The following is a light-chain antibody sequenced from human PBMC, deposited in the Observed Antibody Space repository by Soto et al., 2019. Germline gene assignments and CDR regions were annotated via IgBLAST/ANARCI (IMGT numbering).Light chain of an antibody. Sequence: DIVMTQSPDSLAVSLGERATINCKPSQSVLYTSNHRDYLAWYQQRPGQPPKLLFYWASTRESGVPDRFSGSGSGTDFALTISSLQAEDVATYYCQQYYRAPYTFGQGTKLEIK. CDR2: WAS. V-gene: IGKV4-1*01. CDR1: QSVLYTSNHRDY. J-gene: IGKJ2*01. CDR3: QQYYRAPYT.